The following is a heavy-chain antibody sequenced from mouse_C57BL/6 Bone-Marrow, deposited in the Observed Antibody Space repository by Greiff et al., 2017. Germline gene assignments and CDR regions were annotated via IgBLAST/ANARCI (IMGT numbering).Heavy chain of an antibody. Sequence: QVQLQQSGPELVKPGASVKISCKASGYTFTDYYINWVKQRPGQGLEWIGWIFPGSGSTYYNEKFKGKATLTVDQSSSTAYMLLSSLTSEDSAVYFCARGAYYSNYGSWFAYWGQGTLVTVSA. D-gene: IGHD2-5*01. CDR1: GYTFTDYY. CDR3: ARGAYYSNYGSWFAY. V-gene: IGHV1-75*01. J-gene: IGHJ3*01. CDR2: IFPGSGST.